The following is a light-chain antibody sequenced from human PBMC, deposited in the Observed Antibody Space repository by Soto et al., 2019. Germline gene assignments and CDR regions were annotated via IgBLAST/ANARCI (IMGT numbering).Light chain of an antibody. CDR2: DVT. CDR1: SSDVGGYYY. V-gene: IGLV2-8*01. J-gene: IGLJ1*01. Sequence: QSVLTQPPSASGSPGQSVTISCTGTSSDVGGYYYLSWYQHRPGKAPQLIIYDVTRRPSGVPNRFFGSKSGNTSSLTVSGLEAEDEAYYFCMSYSAMYASVFGTGTKLTVL. CDR3: MSYSAMYASV.